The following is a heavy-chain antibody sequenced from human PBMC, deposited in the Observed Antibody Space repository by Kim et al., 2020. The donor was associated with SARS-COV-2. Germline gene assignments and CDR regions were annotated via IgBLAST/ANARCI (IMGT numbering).Heavy chain of an antibody. CDR1: GFTVSSNY. CDR3: ASDRGKCRYYYYYGMDV. J-gene: IGHJ6*02. D-gene: IGHD3-16*01. Sequence: GGSLRLSCAASGFTVSSNYMSWVRQAPGKGLEWVSVIYSGGSTYYADSVKGRFTISRDNSKNTLYLQMNSLRAEDTAVYYCASDRGKCRYYYYYGMDVWGQGTTVTVSS. V-gene: IGHV3-53*01. CDR2: IYSGGST.